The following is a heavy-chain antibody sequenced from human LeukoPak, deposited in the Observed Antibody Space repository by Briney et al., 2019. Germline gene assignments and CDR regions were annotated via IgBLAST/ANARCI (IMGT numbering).Heavy chain of an antibody. Sequence: GGSLRLSCAASGFTFSTYAMSWVRQAPGKGLEWVSGISGGGDNTYYADSVKGRFTISRDNSKNTLHLQVNNLRAEDTAVYYCAKVGGYSYGYSAYWGQGTLVTVSS. V-gene: IGHV3-23*01. CDR3: AKVGGYSYGYSAY. J-gene: IGHJ4*02. CDR1: GFTFSTYA. CDR2: ISGGGDNT. D-gene: IGHD5-18*01.